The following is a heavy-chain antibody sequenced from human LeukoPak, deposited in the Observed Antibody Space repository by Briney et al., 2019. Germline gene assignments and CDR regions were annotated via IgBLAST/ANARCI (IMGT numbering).Heavy chain of an antibody. CDR1: GYSFTSYW. Sequence: GESLKISCKGSGYSFTSYWIGRVRQMPGKGLEWMGIIYPGDSDTRYSPSFRGQVTISADKSISTAYLQWSSLKASDTAMYYCARLAGELDYYYGMDVWAKGTTVTVFS. CDR3: ARLAGELDYYYGMDV. CDR2: IYPGDSDT. J-gene: IGHJ6*04. D-gene: IGHD3-10*01. V-gene: IGHV5-51*01.